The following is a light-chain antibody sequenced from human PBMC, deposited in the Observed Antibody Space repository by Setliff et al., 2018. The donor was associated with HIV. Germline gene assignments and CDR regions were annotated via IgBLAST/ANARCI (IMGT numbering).Light chain of an antibody. Sequence: QSALAQPRSVSGSPGQSVTFSCTGSSSDVGAYNYVSWYQQHPGKAPKLIIYDVSKRPSGVPDRFSGSKSGNMASLTISGLQPEDEADYYCCSYTSSSTRLFGTGTKVTVL. J-gene: IGLJ1*01. V-gene: IGLV2-11*01. CDR1: SSDVGAYNY. CDR3: CSYTSSSTRL. CDR2: DVS.